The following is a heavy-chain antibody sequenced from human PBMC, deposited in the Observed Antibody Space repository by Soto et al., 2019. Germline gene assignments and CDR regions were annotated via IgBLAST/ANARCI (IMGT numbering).Heavy chain of an antibody. V-gene: IGHV4-39*01. J-gene: IGHJ4*02. Sequence: SETLSLTCTVSGGSISSSSYYWGWIRQPPGKGLEWIGSIYYSGSTYYNPSLKSRVTISVDTSKNQFSLKLSSVTAADTAVYYCARQRNDYVWGSYRYFDYWGQGTLVTV. CDR3: ARQRNDYVWGSYRYFDY. CDR1: GGSISSSSYY. CDR2: IYYSGST. D-gene: IGHD3-16*02.